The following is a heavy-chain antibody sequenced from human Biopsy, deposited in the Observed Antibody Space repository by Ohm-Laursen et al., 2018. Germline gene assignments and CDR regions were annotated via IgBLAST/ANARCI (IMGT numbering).Heavy chain of an antibody. CDR3: ARHPTGFWFDP. CDR1: GGSISSSTTYY. Sequence: SDTLSLTCTVSGGSISSSTTYYWAWLRQPPGKGLEWIGSIYNTETTIYNPSLKSRVTISVDTSTNQFSLKVSSVTAADTALYFCARHPTGFWFDPWGHGTLVTVSS. V-gene: IGHV4-39*01. CDR2: IYNTETT. J-gene: IGHJ5*02.